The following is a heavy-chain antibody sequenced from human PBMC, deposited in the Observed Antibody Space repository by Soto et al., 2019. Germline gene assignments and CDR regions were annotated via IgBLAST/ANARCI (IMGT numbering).Heavy chain of an antibody. CDR1: GFTFSTYG. CDR2: ISYDGSNK. Sequence: GGSLRLSCAASGFTFSTYGMHWVRQAPGKGLEWVALISYDGSNKYYADSVKGRFTISRDSSKNTLYLQMNSLRAEDTAVYYCAKLVADGDAFDIWGQGTMVTVSS. J-gene: IGHJ3*02. D-gene: IGHD6-19*01. V-gene: IGHV3-30*18. CDR3: AKLVADGDAFDI.